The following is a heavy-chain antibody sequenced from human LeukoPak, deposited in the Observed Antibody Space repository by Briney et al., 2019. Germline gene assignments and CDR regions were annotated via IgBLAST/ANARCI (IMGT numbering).Heavy chain of an antibody. CDR1: GGSISSGYSY. J-gene: IGHJ4*02. CDR2: IYYSGST. D-gene: IGHD6-6*01. V-gene: IGHV4-30-4*01. CDR3: ARHMGGSSLFDY. Sequence: SETLSLTCTVSGGSISSGYSYWNWIRQPPGKGLEWIGYIYYSGSTYYNPSLKSRVTISVDTSKNQFSLKLSSVTAADTALYYCARHMGGSSLFDYWGQGTLVTVSS.